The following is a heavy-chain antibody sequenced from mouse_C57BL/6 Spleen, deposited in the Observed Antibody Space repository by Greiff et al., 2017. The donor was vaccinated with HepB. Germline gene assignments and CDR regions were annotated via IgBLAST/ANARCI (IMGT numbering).Heavy chain of an antibody. CDR3: AKPYYSNPWFAY. CDR1: GYTFTDHT. J-gene: IGHJ3*01. V-gene: IGHV1-78*01. CDR2: IYPRDGST. D-gene: IGHD2-5*01. Sequence: QVQLQQSDAELVKPGASVKISCKVSGYTFTDHTIHWMKQRPEQGLEWIGYIYPRDGSTKYNEKFKGKATLTADISSSTAYMQLNSLTSEDSAVYFCAKPYYSNPWFAYWGQGTLVTVSA.